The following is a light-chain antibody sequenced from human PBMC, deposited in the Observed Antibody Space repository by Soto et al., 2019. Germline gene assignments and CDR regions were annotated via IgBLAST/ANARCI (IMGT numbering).Light chain of an antibody. CDR2: DAS. CDR1: ESLIGW. V-gene: IGKV1-5*01. CDR3: QQYKSYPWT. Sequence: DIPLTQSPSTLSASVGDTVTISCRASESLIGWLAWYQQRPGSAPKLLIYDASSLEGGVPSRFTGDGSGTEFSLTIASLQTDDFGTYYCQQYKSYPWTVGQGTKVDLK. J-gene: IGKJ1*01.